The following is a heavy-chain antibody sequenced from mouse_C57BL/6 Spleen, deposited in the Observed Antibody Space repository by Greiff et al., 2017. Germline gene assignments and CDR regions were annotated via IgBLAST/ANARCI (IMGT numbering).Heavy chain of an antibody. CDR3: TRHYSKAMDY. Sequence: EVHLVESGEGLVKPGGSLKLSCAASGFTFSSYAMSWVRQTPEQRLEWVAYISSGGDYIYYADTVKGRFTISRDNARNTLYLQMSSLKSEDTAVYYCTRHYSKAMDYWGQGTSVTVSS. J-gene: IGHJ4*01. D-gene: IGHD2-5*01. CDR2: ISSGGDYI. CDR1: GFTFSSYA. V-gene: IGHV5-9-1*02.